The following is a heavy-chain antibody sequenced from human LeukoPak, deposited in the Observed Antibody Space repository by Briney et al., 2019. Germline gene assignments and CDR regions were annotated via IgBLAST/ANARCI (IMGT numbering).Heavy chain of an antibody. V-gene: IGHV3-7*01. J-gene: IGHJ4*02. CDR1: GFTFSSDW. D-gene: IGHD2-2*01. CDR3: ARRYCSSTSCHLDY. CDR2: IKQDGNEK. Sequence: GGSLRLSCVASGFTFSSDWMSWVRQAPGKGLEWVANIKQDGNEKYYVDSVKGRFTISRDNAKNSLYLQMNSLEAEDTAVYYCARRYCSSTSCHLDYWGQGTLVTVSS.